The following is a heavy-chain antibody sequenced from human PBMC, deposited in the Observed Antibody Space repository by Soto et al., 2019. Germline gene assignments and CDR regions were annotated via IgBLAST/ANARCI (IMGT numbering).Heavy chain of an antibody. V-gene: IGHV3-23*01. CDR3: AKVPEYRDGSSFYYFDS. J-gene: IGHJ4*02. Sequence: GGSLRLSCAASGFTFSDFAMNWVRQTPGKRLEWVSIITTTGDTSYYADSVKGRFTISRDNSKNMLYLQMNNLRVDDTAIYFCAKVPEYRDGSSFYYFDSWGQGA. CDR2: ITTTGDTS. D-gene: IGHD6-6*01. CDR1: GFTFSDFA.